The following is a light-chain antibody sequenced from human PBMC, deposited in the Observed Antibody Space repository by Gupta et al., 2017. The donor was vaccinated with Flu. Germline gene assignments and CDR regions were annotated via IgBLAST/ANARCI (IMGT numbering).Light chain of an antibody. CDR1: QNSSSD. CDR3: RQYNNCAPLT. V-gene: IGKV3-15*01. Sequence: ATPSVASGEDIILTCSAGQNSSSDVAWYHQQPGEAARNLLNYASSRATGVPAWFTSCRSGTKYFPIIISLQYQDDVANYCRQYNNCAPLTFGGGTKVEIK. CDR2: YAS. J-gene: IGKJ4*01.